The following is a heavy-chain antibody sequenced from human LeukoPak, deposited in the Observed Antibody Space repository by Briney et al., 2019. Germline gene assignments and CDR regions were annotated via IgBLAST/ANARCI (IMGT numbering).Heavy chain of an antibody. CDR2: ISYDGSNK. CDR1: GFTFSSYG. V-gene: IGHV3-30*18. J-gene: IGHJ4*02. Sequence: GGSLRLSCAASGFTFSSYGMHWVRQAPGKGLEWVAVISYDGSNKYYADSVKGRFTISRDNSKNTLYLQMNSLRAEDTAVYYCAKEGTISAPWYFDYWGQGTLVTVSS. D-gene: IGHD3-9*01. CDR3: AKEGTISAPWYFDY.